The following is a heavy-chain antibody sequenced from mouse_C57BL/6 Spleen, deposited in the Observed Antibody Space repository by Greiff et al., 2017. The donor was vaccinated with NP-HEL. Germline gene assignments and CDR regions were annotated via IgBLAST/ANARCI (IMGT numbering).Heavy chain of an antibody. Sequence: QVQLQQSGAELVKPGASVKLSCKASGYTFTSYWMHWVKQRPGQGLEWIGMIHPNSGSTNYNEKFKSKATLTVDKSSSTAYMQLSSLTSEDSAVYYCARSKDYDYFDYWGQGTTLTVSS. V-gene: IGHV1-64*01. CDR1: GYTFTSYW. J-gene: IGHJ2*01. CDR2: IHPNSGST. CDR3: ARSKDYDYFDY. D-gene: IGHD2-4*01.